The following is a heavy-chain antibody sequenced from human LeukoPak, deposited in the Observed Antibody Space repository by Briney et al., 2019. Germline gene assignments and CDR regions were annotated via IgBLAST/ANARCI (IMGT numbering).Heavy chain of an antibody. CDR2: IDRDGDK. D-gene: IGHD3-22*01. J-gene: IGHJ4*02. V-gene: IGHV2-70*11. Sequence: SGPALVKSTQTLTLTCTFSGFSLSTSGMCVSWIRQPPGRALEWLARIDRDGDKYYNTSLKTRLTISKDTSKNQVVLTMTNMDPVDTATYYCARDQYDSRGYAGEFDYWGQGTLVTVSS. CDR3: ARDQYDSRGYAGEFDY. CDR1: GFSLSTSGMC.